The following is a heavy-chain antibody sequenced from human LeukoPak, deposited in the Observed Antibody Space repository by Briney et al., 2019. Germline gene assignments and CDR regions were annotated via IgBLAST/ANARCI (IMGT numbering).Heavy chain of an antibody. J-gene: IGHJ6*03. Sequence: PSETLSLTCAVSGYSISSGYYWGWIRQPPGKGLEWIGSIYHSGSTYYNPSLKSRVTISVDTSKNQFSLKLSSVTAADTAVYYCASLSSWYGVYYYYMDVWGKGTTVTVSS. CDR2: IYHSGST. V-gene: IGHV4-38-2*01. CDR3: ASLSSWYGVYYYYMDV. D-gene: IGHD6-13*01. CDR1: GYSISSGYY.